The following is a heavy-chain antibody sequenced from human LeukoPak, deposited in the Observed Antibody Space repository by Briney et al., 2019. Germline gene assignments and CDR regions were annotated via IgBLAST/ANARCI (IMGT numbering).Heavy chain of an antibody. CDR3: TRDRDDDSSGSIDDAFDI. V-gene: IGHV3-48*02. Sequence: PGGSLRLSCAASGFTFSSYSMNWVRQAPGKGLEWVSYISSSSSTIYYAASVKGRFTISRDNAKNSLYLQMNSLRDEDTAVYYCTRDRDDDSSGSIDDAFDIWGQGTMLTVSS. CDR1: GFTFSSYS. J-gene: IGHJ3*02. CDR2: ISSSSSTI. D-gene: IGHD3-22*01.